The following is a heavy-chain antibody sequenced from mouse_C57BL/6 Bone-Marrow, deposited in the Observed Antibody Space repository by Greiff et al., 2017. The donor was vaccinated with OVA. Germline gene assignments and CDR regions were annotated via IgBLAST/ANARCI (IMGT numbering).Heavy chain of an antibody. J-gene: IGHJ3*01. Sequence: VKLVESGAELVRPGTSVKMSCKASGYTFTNYWIGWAKQRPGHGLEWIGDIYPGGGYTNYNEKFKGKATLTADKSSSTAYMQFSSLTSEDSAIYYCARSSLWYPSFAYWGQGTLVTVSA. CDR2: IYPGGGYT. CDR3: ARSSLWYPSFAY. CDR1: GYTFTNYW. V-gene: IGHV1-63*01. D-gene: IGHD2-1*01.